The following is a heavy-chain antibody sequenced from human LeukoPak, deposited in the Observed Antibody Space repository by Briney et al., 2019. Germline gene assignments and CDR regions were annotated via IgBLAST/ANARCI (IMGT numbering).Heavy chain of an antibody. V-gene: IGHV1-2*02. CDR1: GYTFTGYY. CDR3: ARDYCSTTSCYSP. D-gene: IGHD2-2*01. J-gene: IGHJ5*02. Sequence: ASVKVSCKASGYTFTGYYMHWLRQAPGQGLEWMGWINPNSGGTNYAQKFQGRVTMTRDTSISTAYMELSRLRSDDTAVYYCARDYCSTTSCYSPWGQGALVTVSS. CDR2: INPNSGGT.